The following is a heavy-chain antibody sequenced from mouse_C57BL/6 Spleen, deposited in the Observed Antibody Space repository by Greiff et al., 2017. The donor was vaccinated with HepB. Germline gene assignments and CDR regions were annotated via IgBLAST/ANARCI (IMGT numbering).Heavy chain of an antibody. CDR1: GYTFTSYW. J-gene: IGHJ3*01. Sequence: QVQLQQPGAELVRPWSSVKLSCKASGYTFTSYWMHWVKQRPIQGLEWIGNIDPSDSETHYNQKFKDKATLTVDKSSSTAYMQLSSLTSEDSAVYYCARVDYYGSSPPAYWGQGTLVTVSA. CDR3: ARVDYYGSSPPAY. V-gene: IGHV1-52*01. CDR2: IDPSDSET. D-gene: IGHD1-1*01.